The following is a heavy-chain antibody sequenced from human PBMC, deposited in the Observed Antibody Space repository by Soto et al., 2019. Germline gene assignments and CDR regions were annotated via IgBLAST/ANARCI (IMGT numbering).Heavy chain of an antibody. J-gene: IGHJ6*02. D-gene: IGHD6-6*01. CDR2: MNPNSGNT. CDR3: ARVGTMAARGYYYYYGMDV. CDR1: GYTFTSYD. V-gene: IGHV1-8*01. Sequence: QVQLVQSGAEVKKPGASVKVSCKASGYTFTSYDINWVRQATGQGLEWMGWMNPNSGNTGYAQKFQGRVTMTRNTSISTAYMELSSLRSEDTAVYYCARVGTMAARGYYYYYGMDVWGQGTTVTVSS.